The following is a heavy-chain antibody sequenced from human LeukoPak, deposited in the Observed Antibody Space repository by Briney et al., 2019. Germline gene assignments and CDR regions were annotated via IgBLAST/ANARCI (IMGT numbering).Heavy chain of an antibody. CDR2: IRYDGSSK. V-gene: IGHV3-30*02. CDR1: GFTFSSYG. J-gene: IGHJ4*02. Sequence: GGSLRLSCAASGFTFSSYGMHWVRQAPGKGLEWVAFIRYDGSSKYYADSVKGRFTISRDNSQDTLYLQMTSLRAEDTALYYCAKEPTVATIGLFDYRGQGTLVTVSS. D-gene: IGHD5-12*01. CDR3: AKEPTVATIGLFDY.